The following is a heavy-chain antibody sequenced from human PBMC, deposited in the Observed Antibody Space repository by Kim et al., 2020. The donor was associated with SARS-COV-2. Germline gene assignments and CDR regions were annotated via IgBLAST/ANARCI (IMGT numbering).Heavy chain of an antibody. V-gene: IGHV4-59*02. CDR2: FYFSGST. D-gene: IGHD3-10*01. CDR3: ARSPKDTMVRELDS. Sequence: SETLSLTCTVSGDSVNDYYWSWIRQPPGKGLEWIGYFYFSGSTDYNPSLKSRVTMSLDTSKNQLSLKLTSATAADTAIYYCARSPKDTMVRELDSWGQGALVTVSS. J-gene: IGHJ4*02. CDR1: GDSVNDYY.